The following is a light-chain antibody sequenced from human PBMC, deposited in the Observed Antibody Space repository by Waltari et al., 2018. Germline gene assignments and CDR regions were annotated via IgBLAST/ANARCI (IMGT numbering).Light chain of an antibody. CDR3: QQGNGYPRT. CDR2: YAT. J-gene: IGKJ1*01. CDR1: QDIKNH. V-gene: IGKV1-17*01. Sequence: DIQMSQSPFSQSPSVGDRVTITCRASQDIKNHLNWYQQKPGKAPKLLIFYATSLSNGVPSRFSGSGSGTEFTLTITSLQPEDFATYYCQQGNGYPRTFGQGTKVEIK.